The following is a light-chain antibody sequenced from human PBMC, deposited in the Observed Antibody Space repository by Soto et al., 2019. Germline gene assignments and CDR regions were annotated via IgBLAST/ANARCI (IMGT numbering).Light chain of an antibody. J-gene: IGKJ3*01. CDR3: QQLNTYPFT. Sequence: DMQLTQSPSFLSASVGDRVTITCRASQNINTFLAWYQQKPGKAPNLLIFAASTLLGGVPSRFSASGSGTEFSLTISSLQPEDFATYYCQQLNTYPFTFGPGTKVEI. V-gene: IGKV1-9*01. CDR2: AAS. CDR1: QNINTF.